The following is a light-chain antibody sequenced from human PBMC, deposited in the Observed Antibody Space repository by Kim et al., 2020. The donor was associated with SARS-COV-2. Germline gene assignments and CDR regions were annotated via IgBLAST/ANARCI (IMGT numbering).Light chain of an antibody. CDR2: EVS. J-gene: IGLJ2*01. V-gene: IGLV2-23*02. Sequence: GQSITISCTGTSSDVGSYNLVAWYQQHPGKAPKLMIYEVSKRPSGVSNRFSGSKSGNTASLTSSGLQAEDEADYYCCSYAGSSTQVFGGGTQLTVL. CDR1: SSDVGSYNL. CDR3: CSYAGSSTQV.